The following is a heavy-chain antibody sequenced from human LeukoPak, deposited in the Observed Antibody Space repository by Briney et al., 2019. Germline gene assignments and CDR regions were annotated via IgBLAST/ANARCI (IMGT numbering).Heavy chain of an antibody. D-gene: IGHD2-8*01. CDR1: GYSISRGYY. CDR3: ARTLMRRGLSDAFHI. Sequence: SETLSLTCTVSGYSISRGYYWGWIRQPTGKGLQWIGSLYHGGSTYYNPSLKSRVTISVDTSKSQLSLKLRSVTAADTAVYYCARTLMRRGLSDAFHIWGQGTMVTVSS. V-gene: IGHV4-38-2*02. CDR2: LYHGGST. J-gene: IGHJ3*02.